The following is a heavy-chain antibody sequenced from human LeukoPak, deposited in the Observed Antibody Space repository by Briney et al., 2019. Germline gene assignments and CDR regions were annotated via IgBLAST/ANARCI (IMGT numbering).Heavy chain of an antibody. CDR1: GFTFSSYA. J-gene: IGHJ4*02. CDR3: ATNDFWSGYYYFNY. D-gene: IGHD3-3*01. Sequence: AGGSLRLSCAASGFTFSSYAVSWVRQAPGKGLEWVSAISSSGGSTYYADSVKGRFTISRDNSKNTLYLQMNSLRADDTAVYYCATNDFWSGYYYFNYWGQGTLVTVSS. CDR2: ISSSGGST. V-gene: IGHV3-23*01.